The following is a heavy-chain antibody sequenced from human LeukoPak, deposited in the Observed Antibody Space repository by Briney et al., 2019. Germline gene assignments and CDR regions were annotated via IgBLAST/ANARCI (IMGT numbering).Heavy chain of an antibody. V-gene: IGHV3-9*01. CDR1: GFTFDDYA. CDR2: ISYNSDTI. D-gene: IGHD2-21*02. Sequence: GGSLRLSCAASGFTFDDYAMNWVRQAPGKGLEWVSGISYNSDTIAYADSVKGRFTISRDNAKNSLYLQMNSLRAEDTALYYCAKDYCSGDCYSGWYFDLWGRDTLVTVSS. CDR3: AKDYCSGDCYSGWYFDL. J-gene: IGHJ2*01.